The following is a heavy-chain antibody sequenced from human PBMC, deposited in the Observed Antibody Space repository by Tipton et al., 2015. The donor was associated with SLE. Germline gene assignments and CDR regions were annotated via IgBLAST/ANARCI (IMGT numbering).Heavy chain of an antibody. J-gene: IGHJ4*02. CDR2: ISVYNGYT. CDR3: ARVVVGAFDY. Sequence: GEVKKPGASVKVSCKASGYTFIHKGISWVRQAPRQGLEFMGWISVYNGYTNYAQKFQGRVTLTTDTSTSTAYMELRSLRSDDTAVYYCARVVVGAFDYWGQGTLVTVSS. CDR1: GYTFIHKG. V-gene: IGHV1-18*01. D-gene: IGHD2-15*01.